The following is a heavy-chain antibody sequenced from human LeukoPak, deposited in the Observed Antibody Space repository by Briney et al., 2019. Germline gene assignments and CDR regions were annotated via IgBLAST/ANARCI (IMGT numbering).Heavy chain of an antibody. CDR3: ARDMVGGVVVAATYFDY. D-gene: IGHD2-15*01. Sequence: PGGSLRLSCAASGFTFSSYAMHWVRQAPGKGLEYVSAISSNGGSTYYTNSVKGRFTISRDNSKHTLYLQMGSLRAEDMAVYYCARDMVGGVVVAATYFDYSCQGTLVTVSS. V-gene: IGHV3-64*01. CDR1: GFTFSSYA. J-gene: IGHJ4*02. CDR2: ISSNGGST.